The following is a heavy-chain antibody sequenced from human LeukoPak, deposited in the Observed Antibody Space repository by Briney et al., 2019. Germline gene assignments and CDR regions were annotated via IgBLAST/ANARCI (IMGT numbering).Heavy chain of an antibody. D-gene: IGHD3-22*01. CDR1: GFTFSSYA. J-gene: IGHJ4*02. CDR3: TTDGEDDSSGFYSDY. V-gene: IGHV3-30*04. Sequence: GGSLRLSCAASGFTFSSYAMHWVRQAPGKGLEWVAVISYDGSNKYYADSVKGRFTISRDNSKNTLYLQMNSLRAEDTAVYYCTTDGEDDSSGFYSDYWGQGTLVTVSS. CDR2: ISYDGSNK.